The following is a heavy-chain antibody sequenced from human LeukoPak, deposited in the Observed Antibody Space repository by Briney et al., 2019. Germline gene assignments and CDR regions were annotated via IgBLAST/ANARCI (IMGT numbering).Heavy chain of an antibody. D-gene: IGHD3-22*01. CDR2: IYYSGST. J-gene: IGHJ4*02. V-gene: IGHV4-39*01. Sequence: PSETLSLTCTVSGGSISSSSYYWGWIRQPPGKGLEWIGSIYYSGSTYYNPSLKSRVTISVDTSKNQFSLKLSSVTAADTAVYYCARAGSGYYPSDYWGQGTLVTVSS. CDR1: GGSISSSSYY. CDR3: ARAGSGYYPSDY.